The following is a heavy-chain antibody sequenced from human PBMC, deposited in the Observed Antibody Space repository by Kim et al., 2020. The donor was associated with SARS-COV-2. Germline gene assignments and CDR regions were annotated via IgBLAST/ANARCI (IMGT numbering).Heavy chain of an antibody. J-gene: IGHJ4*02. V-gene: IGHV3-21*01. D-gene: IGHD3-9*01. CDR3: ARDSYDILTGPDFDY. Sequence: DSVKGRFTISRENAKNSLYLQRNSLRAEDTAVYYCARDSYDILTGPDFDYWGQGTLVTVSS.